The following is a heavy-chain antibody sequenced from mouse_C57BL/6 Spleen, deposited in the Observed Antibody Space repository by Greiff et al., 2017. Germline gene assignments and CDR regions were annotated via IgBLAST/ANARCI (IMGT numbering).Heavy chain of an antibody. D-gene: IGHD2-3*01. J-gene: IGHJ2*01. CDR2: IYPGDGDT. CDR3: ARSFAGYYFFDY. Sequence: VPLQQSGPELVKPGASVKISCKASGYAFSSYWMNWVKQRPGQGLEWIGRIYPGDGDTNYNGKFKGKATLTADKSSSTAYMQLSSLTFEDSAVYYCARSFAGYYFFDYWGQGTTLTVAS. CDR1: GYAFSSYW. V-gene: IGHV1-82*01.